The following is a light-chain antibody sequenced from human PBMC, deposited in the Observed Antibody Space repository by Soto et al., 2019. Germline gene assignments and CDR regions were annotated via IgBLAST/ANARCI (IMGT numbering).Light chain of an antibody. CDR1: SSNIGSNT. V-gene: IGLV1-44*01. CDR3: AAWDDRLDAYV. CDR2: STS. Sequence: QSVLTQPPSASGTPGQIVAIPCSGSSSNIGSNTVTWYQQLPGTAPKLLIYSTSQRSSGVPGRFSGSKSGASASLSISGLQSEDEADYYCAAWDDRLDAYVFGTGTKVTVL. J-gene: IGLJ1*01.